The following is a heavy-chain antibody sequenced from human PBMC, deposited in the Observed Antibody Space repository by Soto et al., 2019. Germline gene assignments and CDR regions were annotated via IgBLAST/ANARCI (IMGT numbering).Heavy chain of an antibody. Sequence: SQTLSLTCAISGDSVSSDSAAWNWIRQSPSRGLEWLGRTYYRSKWYHDYAVSVKSRITINPDTSTNQFSLQLNSVTPEDTAVYYCARSPPVIGFQDNWFDPWGQGTLVTVSS. J-gene: IGHJ5*01. V-gene: IGHV6-1*01. CDR1: GDSVSSDSAA. CDR3: ARSPPVIGFQDNWFDP. CDR2: TYYRSKWYH.